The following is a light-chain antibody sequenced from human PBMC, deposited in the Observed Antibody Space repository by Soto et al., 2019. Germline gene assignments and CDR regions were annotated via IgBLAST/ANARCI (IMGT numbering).Light chain of an antibody. CDR3: SSYTSSRAYV. Sequence: QSVLTQPPSVSGAPGQRVTISCTGSSSNIGTGYDVHWYQQLAGTAPKLMIHEVSNRPSGVSNRFSGSKSGNTASLTISGLQAEDEADYYCSSYTSSRAYVFGIGTKLTVL. CDR1: SSNIGTGYD. V-gene: IGLV1-40*01. CDR2: EVS. J-gene: IGLJ1*01.